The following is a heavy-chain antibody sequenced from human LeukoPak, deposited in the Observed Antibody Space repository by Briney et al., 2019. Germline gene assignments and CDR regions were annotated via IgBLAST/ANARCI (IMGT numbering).Heavy chain of an antibody. D-gene: IGHD3-3*01. J-gene: IGHJ4*02. CDR2: IYHSGST. V-gene: IGHV4-38-2*01. CDR3: ARSVTDFWSGYYTFRYFDY. CDR1: GYSISSGYY. Sequence: SETLSLTCAVSGYSISSGYYWGWIRQPPGKGLEWIGGIYHSGSTYYNPSLKSRVTISVDTSKNQFSLKLSSVTAADTAVYYCARSVTDFWSGYYTFRYFDYWGQGTLVTVSS.